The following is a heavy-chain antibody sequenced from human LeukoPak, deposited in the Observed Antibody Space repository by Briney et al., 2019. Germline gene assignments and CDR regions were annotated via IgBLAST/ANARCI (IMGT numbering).Heavy chain of an antibody. CDR2: IYYSGST. CDR3: AREGYQLRSDAFDI. D-gene: IGHD2-2*01. Sequence: SETLSLTCTVSGGSISSYYWSWIRQPPGKGLEWIGYIYYSGSTNYNPSLKSRVTISVDTSKNQFSLKLSSVTAADTAVYYCAREGYQLRSDAFDIWGQGTMVTVSS. CDR1: GGSISSYY. J-gene: IGHJ3*02. V-gene: IGHV4-59*01.